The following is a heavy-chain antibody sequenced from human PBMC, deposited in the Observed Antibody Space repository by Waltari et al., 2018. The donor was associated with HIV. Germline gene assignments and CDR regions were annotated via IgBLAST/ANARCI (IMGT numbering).Heavy chain of an antibody. CDR3: ARGDTAMVRLDY. Sequence: QVQLVESGGGVVQPGRSLRLSCAASGFTFSSCAMHWVRQAPGKGLEWVAVISYDGSNKYYADSVKGRFTISRDNSKNTLYLQMNSLRAEDTAVYYCARGDTAMVRLDYWGQGTLVTVSS. V-gene: IGHV3-30*01. CDR1: GFTFSSCA. CDR2: ISYDGSNK. J-gene: IGHJ4*02. D-gene: IGHD5-18*01.